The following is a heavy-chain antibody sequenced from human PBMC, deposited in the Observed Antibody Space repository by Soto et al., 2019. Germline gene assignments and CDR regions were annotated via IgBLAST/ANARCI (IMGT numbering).Heavy chain of an antibody. D-gene: IGHD2-2*01. CDR2: IKQDGSEE. Sequence: GGSLRLSCVASGFTFSDYYMTWVRQTPGKGLEWVANIKQDGSEEHYVDSVKGRFTVSRHNAKISVYLEMNSLRAEDTAVYYCARDSSWVGRGALDAWGQGTMVTV. CDR3: ARDSSWVGRGALDA. J-gene: IGHJ3*01. CDR1: GFTFSDYY. V-gene: IGHV3-7*01.